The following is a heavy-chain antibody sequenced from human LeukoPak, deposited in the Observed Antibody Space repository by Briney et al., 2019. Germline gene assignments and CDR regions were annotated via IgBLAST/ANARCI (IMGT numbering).Heavy chain of an antibody. V-gene: IGHV4-4*07. Sequence: SETLSLTCTVSGGSISSYYWSWIRQPAGRGLEWIGRIYTSGSTNYNPSLKSRVTMSVDTSKNQFSLKLSSVTAADTAVYYCARAAGPDYYDSSGYYYVGWFDPWGQGTLVTVSS. CDR2: IYTSGST. J-gene: IGHJ5*02. D-gene: IGHD3-22*01. CDR3: ARAAGPDYYDSSGYYYVGWFDP. CDR1: GGSISSYY.